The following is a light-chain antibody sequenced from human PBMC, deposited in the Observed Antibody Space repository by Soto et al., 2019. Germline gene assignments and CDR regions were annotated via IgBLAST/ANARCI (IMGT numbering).Light chain of an antibody. CDR3: MDATQSWT. V-gene: IGKV2-24*01. J-gene: IGKJ1*01. CDR2: EIS. CDR1: QRLVHSNGNTY. Sequence: DIVMTQTPLSSPVTLGQPASISCRSSQRLVHSNGNTYLSWLQQRPGQPPRLLIYEISKRFSGVPDRVSGSGAGTDFTLKISRVEAEDVGVYYCMDATQSWTFGQGTKVEIK.